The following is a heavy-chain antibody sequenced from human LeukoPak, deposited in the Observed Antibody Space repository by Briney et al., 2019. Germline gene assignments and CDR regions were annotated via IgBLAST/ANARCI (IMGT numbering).Heavy chain of an antibody. D-gene: IGHD3-16*02. CDR1: GGSFNDYY. J-gene: IGHJ4*02. CDR3: TRVAGIMISLGGVISYFDY. V-gene: IGHV4-34*01. Sequence: PSETLSLTCALYGGSFNDYYWTWIRQPPGKGLEWIGEINHSGGTDYNPSLRGRVTISVDPSKNQLSLQLSSVTAADTGVYYCTRVAGIMISLGGVISYFDYWGQGTLVTVSS. CDR2: INHSGGT.